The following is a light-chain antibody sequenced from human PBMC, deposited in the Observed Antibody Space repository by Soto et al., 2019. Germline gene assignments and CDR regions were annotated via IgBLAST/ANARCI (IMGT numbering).Light chain of an antibody. V-gene: IGKV1-5*01. J-gene: IGKJ1*01. Sequence: IQVTQSPSTLSASVGDTVTITCRASESIDNWLAWYQQKPGKAPKLLIFAASTLIRGVPSRFSGRGSGTEFTLTISSLQVDDYATFYCQQYHTDWTFGQGTKVDIK. CDR1: ESIDNW. CDR2: AAS. CDR3: QQYHTDWT.